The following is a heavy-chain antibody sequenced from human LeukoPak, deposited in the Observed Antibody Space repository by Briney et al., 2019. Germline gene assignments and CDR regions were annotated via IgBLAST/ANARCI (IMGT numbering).Heavy chain of an antibody. Sequence: SETLSLTCSVSGVPIRTYYWTWFQQPPGKGLEWIGYIYHTGSTNYNPSLKSRVTLSIDTSRSQFSLRLTSVTAADTAVYYCANYDGAPRSWGQGTLVTVSS. CDR2: IYHTGST. D-gene: IGHD3-16*01. V-gene: IGHV4-59*08. J-gene: IGHJ4*02. CDR1: GVPIRTYY. CDR3: ANYDGAPRS.